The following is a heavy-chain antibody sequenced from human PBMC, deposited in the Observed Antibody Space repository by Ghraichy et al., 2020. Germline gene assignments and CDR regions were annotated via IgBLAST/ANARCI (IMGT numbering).Heavy chain of an antibody. CDR2: ISYDGSNK. Sequence: GGSLRLSCAASGFTFSSYAMHWVRQAPGKGLEWVAVISYDGSNKYYADSVKGRFTISRDNSKNTLYLQMNSLRAEDTAVYYCARERRYSFDYWGQGTLVTVSS. CDR1: GFTFSSYA. J-gene: IGHJ4*02. V-gene: IGHV3-30-3*01. CDR3: ARERRYSFDY.